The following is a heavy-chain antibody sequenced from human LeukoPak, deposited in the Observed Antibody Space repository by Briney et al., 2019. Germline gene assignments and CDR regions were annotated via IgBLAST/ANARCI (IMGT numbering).Heavy chain of an antibody. Sequence: PGGSLRLSCAASGFTFSSYGMHWVRQPPGKGLEWVTFIRYDGSNKYYADSVKGRFTFSRDNSKNTLYLQMNSLRAEDTAVYYCVKAGGSGWDPLDYWGQGTLVTVSS. CDR1: GFTFSSYG. J-gene: IGHJ4*02. V-gene: IGHV3-30*02. D-gene: IGHD6-19*01. CDR2: IRYDGSNK. CDR3: VKAGGSGWDPLDY.